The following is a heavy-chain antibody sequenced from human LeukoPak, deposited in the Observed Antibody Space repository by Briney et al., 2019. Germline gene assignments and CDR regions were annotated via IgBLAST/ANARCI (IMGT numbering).Heavy chain of an antibody. V-gene: IGHV3-23*01. CDR3: LRNKRRYVLGSG. CDR2: IGSDEKT. Sequence: VRQAPGKGLEWVSSIGSDEKTHYSESARGRFAISRDNFQHMVFLEMNTLRGEDTAVYYTLRNKRRYVLGSGWGQWTTVTVSS. D-gene: IGHD7-27*01. J-gene: IGHJ6*02.